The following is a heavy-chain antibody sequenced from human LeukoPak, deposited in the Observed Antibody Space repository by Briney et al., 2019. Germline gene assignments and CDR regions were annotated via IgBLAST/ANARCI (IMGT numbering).Heavy chain of an antibody. CDR2: IYYSGST. CDR3: ARDGPYYYGSGAQNSKKFDY. Sequence: SETLSLTCTVSGGSISSSSYYWGWIRQPPGKGLEWIGSIYYSGSTYYNPSLKSRVTISVDTSKNQFSLKLSSVTAADTAVYYCARDGPYYYGSGAQNSKKFDYWGQGTLVTVSS. D-gene: IGHD3-10*01. J-gene: IGHJ4*02. V-gene: IGHV4-39*02. CDR1: GGSISSSSYY.